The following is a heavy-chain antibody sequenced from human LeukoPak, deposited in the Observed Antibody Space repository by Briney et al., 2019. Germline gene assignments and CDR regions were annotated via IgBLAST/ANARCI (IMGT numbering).Heavy chain of an antibody. Sequence: PSETLFLTCAVSGYSISSGYHWGWIRQPPGKGLEWIGSIYHSGSTYYNPSLKSRVTISVDTSKNQFSLKLSSVTAADTAVYYCARDQTYYYDSTWFWFDPWGQGTLVTVSS. CDR2: IYHSGST. V-gene: IGHV4-38-2*02. CDR1: GYSISSGYH. CDR3: ARDQTYYYDSTWFWFDP. J-gene: IGHJ5*02. D-gene: IGHD3-22*01.